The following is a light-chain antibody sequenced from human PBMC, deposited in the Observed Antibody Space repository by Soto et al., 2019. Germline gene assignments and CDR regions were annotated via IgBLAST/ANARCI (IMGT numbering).Light chain of an antibody. V-gene: IGKV3-20*01. CDR2: GAS. J-gene: IGKJ1*01. CDR3: HQYGSSPLT. Sequence: EIVLTQSPGTLSLSPGERATLSCRASQSGFSFYLAWFQQKPGQAPRLLIYGASTRATGIPERFSGSGSGTDFSLTISRLEPEDFAVYYCHQYGSSPLTLGQGTKVEIK. CDR1: QSGFSFY.